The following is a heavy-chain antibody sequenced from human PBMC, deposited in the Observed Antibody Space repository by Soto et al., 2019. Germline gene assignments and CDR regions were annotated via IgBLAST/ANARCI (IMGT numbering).Heavy chain of an antibody. CDR1: GYTFTSYD. CDR3: ARGSGDFWSGYLDYYYGMDV. CDR2: MNPNSCNT. D-gene: IGHD3-3*01. Sequence: ASVKVSCKASGYTFTSYDINWVRQATGQGLEWMGWMNPNSCNTGYAQKFQGRVTMTRNTSISTAYMELSSLRSEDTAVYYCARGSGDFWSGYLDYYYGMDVWGQGTTGTVSS. V-gene: IGHV1-8*01. J-gene: IGHJ6*02.